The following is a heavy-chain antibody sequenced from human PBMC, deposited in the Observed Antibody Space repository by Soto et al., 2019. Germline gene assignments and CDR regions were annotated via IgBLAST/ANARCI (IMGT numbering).Heavy chain of an antibody. V-gene: IGHV3-48*02. CDR1: GFTFSSYS. CDR2: ISSSSSTI. CDR3: ARWGSPPIEGSGSYYYH. Sequence: GGSLRLSCAASGFTFSSYSMNWVRQAPGKGLEWVSYISSSSSTIYYADSVKGRFTISRDNAKNSLYLQKNSLRDEDTAVYCCARWGSPPIEGSGSYYYHRGQGTLVPVSS. J-gene: IGHJ4*02. D-gene: IGHD3-10*01.